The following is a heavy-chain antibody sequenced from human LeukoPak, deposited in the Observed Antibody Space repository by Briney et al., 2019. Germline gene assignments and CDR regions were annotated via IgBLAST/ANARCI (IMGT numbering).Heavy chain of an antibody. V-gene: IGHV3-23*01. D-gene: IGHD5-24*01. J-gene: IGHJ4*02. Sequence: GGSLRLSCAASGFTFSSYTMSWVRQAPGKGLEWVSTITTSDGNTYYADSVKGRFTISRDNSKNTLYLQMNSLRAEDTAVYYCARGAGYNYPYYFDYWGQGTLVTVSS. CDR3: ARGAGYNYPYYFDY. CDR1: GFTFSSYT. CDR2: ITTSDGNT.